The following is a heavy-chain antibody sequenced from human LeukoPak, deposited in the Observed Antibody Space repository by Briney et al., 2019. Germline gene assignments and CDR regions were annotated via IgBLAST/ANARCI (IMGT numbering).Heavy chain of an antibody. CDR2: ISYDGSNK. V-gene: IGHV3-30*18. CDR3: AKDAAAGTRPYYSDY. D-gene: IGHD6-13*01. Sequence: GGSLRLSCAASGFTFSSYSMHWVRQAPGKGLEWVAVISYDGSNKYYADSVKGRFTISRDNSKNTLYLQMNSLRAEDTAVYYCAKDAAAGTRPYYSDYWDQGTLVTVSS. CDR1: GFTFSSYS. J-gene: IGHJ4*02.